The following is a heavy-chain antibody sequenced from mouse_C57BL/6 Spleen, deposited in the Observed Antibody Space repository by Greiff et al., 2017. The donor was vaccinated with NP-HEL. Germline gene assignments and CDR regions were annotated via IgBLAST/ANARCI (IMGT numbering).Heavy chain of an antibody. Sequence: QVQLQQPGAELVRPGSSVKLSCKASGYTFTSYWMDWVKQRPGQGLEWIGNIYPSDSETPYNHKFKDQATLTVDKSSSTAYMQLSSLTSEDSAVYYCARYSDYDAAYWGQGTLVTVSA. CDR2: IYPSDSET. CDR3: ARYSDYDAAY. J-gene: IGHJ3*01. D-gene: IGHD2-4*01. CDR1: GYTFTSYW. V-gene: IGHV1-61*01.